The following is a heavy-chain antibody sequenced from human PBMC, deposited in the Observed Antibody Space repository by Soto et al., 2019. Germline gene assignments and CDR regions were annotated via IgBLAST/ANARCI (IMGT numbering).Heavy chain of an antibody. D-gene: IGHD3-10*01. CDR1: GFAFGNYP. Sequence: EAQLLQSGGGLVPPGGSLRLSCVASGFAFGNYPMAWVRQTPGKGLQWISTISGSGGMTDYEDSVRGRFTVSIDHSKDTVHLQMTSLRADDTAVYYCAKDRTMARGIRAFVIWGQGTTVTISS. CDR3: AKDRTMARGIRAFVI. V-gene: IGHV3-23*01. CDR2: ISGSGGMT. J-gene: IGHJ3*02.